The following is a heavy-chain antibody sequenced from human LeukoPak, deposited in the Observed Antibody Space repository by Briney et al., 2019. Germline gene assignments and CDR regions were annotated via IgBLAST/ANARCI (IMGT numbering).Heavy chain of an antibody. CDR2: ISSSGSTT. J-gene: IGHJ4*02. V-gene: IGHV3-48*03. D-gene: IGHD5-18*01. CDR3: ARAYSYGYVTPEH. Sequence: GGSLRLSCAASGFTFSSYEMNWVRQAPGKGLEWVSYISSSGSTTYYADSMKGRFTISRDNAKNSLYLQMNSLRAEDTAVYYCARAYSYGYVTPEHWGQGTLVTVSS. CDR1: GFTFSSYE.